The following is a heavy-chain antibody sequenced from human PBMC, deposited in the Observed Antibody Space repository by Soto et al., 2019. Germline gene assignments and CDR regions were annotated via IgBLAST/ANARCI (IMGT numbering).Heavy chain of an antibody. J-gene: IGHJ3*02. D-gene: IGHD2-15*01. CDR2: ISGSGGST. CDR1: GFTFSSYA. V-gene: IGHV3-23*01. Sequence: EVQLLESGGGLVQPGGSLRLSCAASGFTFSSYAMSWVRQAPGKGLEWVSAISGSGGSTYYADSVKGRFTISRDNSKNTLYLQMNSLRAEDTAVYYCAKIRDDWWELHDAFDIWGQGTMVTVSS. CDR3: AKIRDDWWELHDAFDI.